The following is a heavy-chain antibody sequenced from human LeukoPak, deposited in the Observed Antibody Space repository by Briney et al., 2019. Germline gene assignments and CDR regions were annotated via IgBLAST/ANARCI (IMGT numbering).Heavy chain of an antibody. CDR3: AKEGCSGDSCYHLFDY. CDR1: GFTFSSYA. Sequence: GGSLRLSCAASGFTFSSYAMSWVRQAPGKGLEWASAISGSGGSTYYADSVKGRFTISRDNSKNTLYLQMNSLRAEDTAVFYCAKEGCSGDSCYHLFDYWGQGTLVTVSS. V-gene: IGHV3-23*01. D-gene: IGHD2-15*01. CDR2: ISGSGGST. J-gene: IGHJ4*02.